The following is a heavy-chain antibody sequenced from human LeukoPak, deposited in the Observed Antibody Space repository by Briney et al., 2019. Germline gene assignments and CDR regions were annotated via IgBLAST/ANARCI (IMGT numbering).Heavy chain of an antibody. D-gene: IGHD1-26*01. Sequence: SETLSLTCAVYGGSFSGYYWSWIRQPPGKGLEWIGEINHSGSTNYNPSLKSRVTISVDTSKIQFSLRLSSVTAADTAVYYCARDAVGASFDYWGQGTLVTVSS. CDR1: GGSFSGYY. CDR3: ARDAVGASFDY. J-gene: IGHJ4*02. CDR2: INHSGST. V-gene: IGHV4-34*01.